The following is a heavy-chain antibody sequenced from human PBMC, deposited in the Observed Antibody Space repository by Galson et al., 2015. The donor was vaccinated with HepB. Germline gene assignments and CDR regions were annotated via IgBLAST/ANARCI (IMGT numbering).Heavy chain of an antibody. CDR1: ADRVSSNRPA. D-gene: IGHD3-10*01. CDR3: ARGSGRYAMDV. CDR2: TYYRSKWYN. Sequence: SALSADRVSSNRPACTWLRHSPSSGLEWLGRTYYRSKWYNDYAVSVKSRITINPDTSKNQFSLQLRSVTPDDTAVYYCARGSGRYAMDVWGQGTTVTVSS. V-gene: IGHV6-1*01. J-gene: IGHJ6*02.